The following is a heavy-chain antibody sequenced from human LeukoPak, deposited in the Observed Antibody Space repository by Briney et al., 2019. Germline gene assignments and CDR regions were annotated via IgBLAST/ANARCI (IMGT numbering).Heavy chain of an antibody. CDR3: ARESPYYGSGSRDNWFDP. J-gene: IGHJ5*02. CDR2: ISYSGST. Sequence: SETLSLTCTVSGGSANSGSYYWNWIRQPPGKGLEWIGYISYSGSTNYNPSVKSRATISVDTSKNQFSLKLSSVTAADTAVYYCARESPYYGSGSRDNWFDPWGQGTLVTVSS. CDR1: GGSANSGSYY. D-gene: IGHD3-10*01. V-gene: IGHV4-61*01.